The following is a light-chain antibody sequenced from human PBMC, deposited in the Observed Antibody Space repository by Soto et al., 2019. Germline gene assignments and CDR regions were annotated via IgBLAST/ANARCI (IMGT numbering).Light chain of an antibody. J-gene: IGKJ1*01. CDR2: GAS. CDR1: QRVRSN. CDR3: QQYNNWGT. V-gene: IGKV3-15*01. Sequence: EIVMTQSPATLSVSPGERATLSCRARQRVRSNLAWYQQKPGQAPRLLIYGASTRATGIPARFSGSGSGTEFTLTISSLQSEDFAVYYCQQYNNWGTFGQGTKVEIK.